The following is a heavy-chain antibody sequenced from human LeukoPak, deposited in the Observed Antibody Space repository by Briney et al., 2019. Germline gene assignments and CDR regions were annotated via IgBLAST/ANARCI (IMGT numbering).Heavy chain of an antibody. J-gene: IGHJ4*02. CDR3: AIGRGGQQLGDF. V-gene: IGHV5-51*01. D-gene: IGHD6-13*01. CDR1: EYSFPNYC. CDR2: IYPDDSDT. Sequence: GESLKISCQHSEYSFPNYCVGWVRQLPGKGLEWMGIIYPDDSDTRYSPSFQGRVTISADKSINPAYLEWSSLKASDTATYYCAIGRGGQQLGDFWGQGTLVTVSS.